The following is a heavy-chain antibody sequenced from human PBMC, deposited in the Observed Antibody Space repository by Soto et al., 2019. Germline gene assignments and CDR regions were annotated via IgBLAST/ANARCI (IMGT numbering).Heavy chain of an antibody. Sequence: PGGSLRLSCAASGFTFSNAWMSWVRQAPGKGLEWVGRIKSKTDGGTTDYAAPVKGRFTISRDDSKNTLYLQMNSLKTEDTAVYYCTTFDIVATNYDYWGQGTLVTVSS. CDR3: TTFDIVATNYDY. J-gene: IGHJ4*02. D-gene: IGHD5-12*01. CDR1: GFTFSNAW. V-gene: IGHV3-15*01. CDR2: IKSKTDGGTT.